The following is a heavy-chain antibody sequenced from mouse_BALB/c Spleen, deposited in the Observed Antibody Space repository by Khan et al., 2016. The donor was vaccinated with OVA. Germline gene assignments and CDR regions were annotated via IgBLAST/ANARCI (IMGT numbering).Heavy chain of an antibody. J-gene: IGHJ2*01. CDR1: GYTFTSYW. CDR2: IYPGTDNT. Sequence: QVQLKESGAELVRPGTSVKLSCKTSGYTFTSYWIHWVKQRSGQGLEWIARIYPGTDNTYYNEKFKDKATLTADKSSSTAYLQLSSLKSKDSAVFFFAREGALYCFDYWGQGTTLTVSS. CDR3: AREGALYCFDY. V-gene: IGHV1-76*01. D-gene: IGHD3-1*01.